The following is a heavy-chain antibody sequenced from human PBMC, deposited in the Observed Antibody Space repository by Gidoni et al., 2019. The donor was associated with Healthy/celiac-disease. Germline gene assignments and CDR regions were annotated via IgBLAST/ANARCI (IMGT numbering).Heavy chain of an antibody. CDR1: GFTVSSNY. CDR3: ARVNGDYVGYYFDY. CDR2: IYSGGST. D-gene: IGHD4-17*01. V-gene: IGHV3-53*01. Sequence: EVQLVESGGGLIQPGGSLRLSCAASGFTVSSNYMSWVRQAPGKGLEWVSVIYSGGSTYYADSVKGRFTISRDNSKNTLYLQMNSLRAEDTAVYYCARVNGDYVGYYFDYWGQGTLVTVSS. J-gene: IGHJ4*02.